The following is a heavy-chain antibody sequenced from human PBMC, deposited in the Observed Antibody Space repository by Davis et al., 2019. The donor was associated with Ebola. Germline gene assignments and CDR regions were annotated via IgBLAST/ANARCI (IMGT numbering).Heavy chain of an antibody. CDR2: ISQRENT. Sequence: SETLSLTCAVSGGSISSSYWWSWVRQPPGKGLEWIGQISQRENTNYKPSLKSRITISLDKSKNQFSLKLSSLTAADTAVYYCAREGDCDDGTCSSKTNWFDSWGQGTLVTASS. CDR3: AREGDCDDGTCSSKTNWFDS. V-gene: IGHV4-4*02. CDR1: GGSISSSYW. J-gene: IGHJ5*01. D-gene: IGHD2-15*01.